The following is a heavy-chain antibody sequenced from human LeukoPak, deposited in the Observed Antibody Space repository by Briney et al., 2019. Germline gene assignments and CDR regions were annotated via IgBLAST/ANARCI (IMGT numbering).Heavy chain of an antibody. CDR2: IIPMFGTA. D-gene: IGHD1-26*01. CDR1: GGTFINYA. CDR3: VRDNLPVGSPENYFDS. J-gene: IGHJ4*02. Sequence: SVKVSCKDSGGTFINYAISWVRQAPGQGLEYMGGIIPMFGTAGYAQNFQDRLTLTTDTSTSTAYMELRSLRSDDTAVYYCVRDNLPVGSPENYFDSWGQGTLVTVSS. V-gene: IGHV1-69*05.